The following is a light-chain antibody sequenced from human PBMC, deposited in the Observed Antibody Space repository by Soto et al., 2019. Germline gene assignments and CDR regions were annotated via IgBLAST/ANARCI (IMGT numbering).Light chain of an antibody. V-gene: IGLV2-8*01. J-gene: IGLJ2*01. CDR1: SSDVGGYNY. CDR3: SSYGGSSNLV. CDR2: EVN. Sequence: QSVLTQPPSASGSPGPSVTISCTGTSSDVGGYNYVSWYQQHPGKAPKLMIYEVNKRPSGVPDRFSGSKSGNTASLTVSGRQAEDEADYYCSSYGGSSNLVFGGGTKLTVL.